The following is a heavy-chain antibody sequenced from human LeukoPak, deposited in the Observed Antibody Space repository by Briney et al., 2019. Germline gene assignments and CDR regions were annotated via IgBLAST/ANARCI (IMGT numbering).Heavy chain of an antibody. CDR3: ARQPHYYDTSAYYPSHFDY. Sequence: SETLSLTCTVSGGPITSNSHYWGWIRQPPGKGLEWIGSISYSGDTHYNPSLKSRVTLSVDTSKSQFSLNLSSLTAADTAVFYCARQPHYYDTSAYYPSHFDYWGLGTLVTVAS. V-gene: IGHV4-39*01. CDR2: ISYSGDT. D-gene: IGHD3-22*01. J-gene: IGHJ4*02. CDR1: GGPITSNSHY.